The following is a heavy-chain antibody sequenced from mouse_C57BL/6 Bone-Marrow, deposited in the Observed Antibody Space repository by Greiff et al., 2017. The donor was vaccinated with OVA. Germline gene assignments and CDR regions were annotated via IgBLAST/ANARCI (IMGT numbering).Heavy chain of an antibody. Sequence: VQLQQSGPELVKPGASVKISCKASGYAFSSSWMNWVKQRPGKGLEWIGRIYPGDGDTNYNGKFKGKATLTADKSSSTAYMQLSSLTSEDSAVYFCACFHYYAMDYWGQGTSVTVSS. CDR3: ACFHYYAMDY. V-gene: IGHV1-82*01. CDR2: IYPGDGDT. J-gene: IGHJ4*01. CDR1: GYAFSSSW.